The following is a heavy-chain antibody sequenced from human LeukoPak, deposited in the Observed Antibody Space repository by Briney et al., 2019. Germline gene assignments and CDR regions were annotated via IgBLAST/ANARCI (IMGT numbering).Heavy chain of an antibody. CDR2: ISWNSGSI. V-gene: IGHV3-9*01. D-gene: IGHD1-20*01. CDR3: AKGEKYNWNYFYYGMDV. CDR1: GFTFDDYA. J-gene: IGHJ6*02. Sequence: GRSLRLSCAAPGFTFDDYAMHWVRQAPGKGLEWVSGISWNSGSIGYADSVKGRFTISRDNAKNSLYLQMNSLRAEDTALYYCAKGEKYNWNYFYYGMDVWGQGTTVTVSS.